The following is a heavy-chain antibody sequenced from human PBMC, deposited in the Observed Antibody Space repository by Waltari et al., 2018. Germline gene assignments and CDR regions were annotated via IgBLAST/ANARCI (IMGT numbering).Heavy chain of an antibody. CDR1: GSPFSSYA. D-gene: IGHD6-13*01. CDR2: IRTSGDII. J-gene: IGHJ4*02. CDR3: AKVVSRGAAAANFDH. V-gene: IGHV3-23*01. Sequence: EVQILESGGGLVQPGGSLRRSCAASGSPFSSYAMHWGRQTPGKGLEWVSGIRTSGDIIDYADSVRGRFTISRDTSKNILYLQMNSLRAEDTALYYCAKVVSRGAAAANFDHWGQGTLVTVSS.